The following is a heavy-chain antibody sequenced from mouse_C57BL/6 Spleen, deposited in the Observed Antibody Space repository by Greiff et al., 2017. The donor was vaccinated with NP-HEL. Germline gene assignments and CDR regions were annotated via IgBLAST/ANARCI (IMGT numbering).Heavy chain of an antibody. Sequence: VQLQQSGPELVKPGASVKISCKASGYAFSSSWMNWVKQRPGKGLEWIGRIYPGDGDTNYNGKFKGKATLTADKSSSTAYMQLSSLTSEDSAVYFCARLIFTTVGFDYWGQGTTLTVSS. J-gene: IGHJ2*01. CDR3: ARLIFTTVGFDY. V-gene: IGHV1-82*01. CDR1: GYAFSSSW. CDR2: IYPGDGDT. D-gene: IGHD1-1*01.